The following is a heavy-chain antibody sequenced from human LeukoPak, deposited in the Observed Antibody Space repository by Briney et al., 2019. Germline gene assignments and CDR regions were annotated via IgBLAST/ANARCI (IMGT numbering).Heavy chain of an antibody. CDR2: ISAYNGNT. D-gene: IGHD3-3*01. CDR3: ARGNYDFWSGYYYCDY. Sequence: ASVTVSCKASGYTFTSYGISWVRQAPGQGLEWMGWISAYNGNTNYAQKLQGRVTMTTDTSTSTAYMELRSLRSDDTAVYYCARGNYDFWSGYYYCDYWGXGTLVTVSS. CDR1: GYTFTSYG. V-gene: IGHV1-18*01. J-gene: IGHJ4*02.